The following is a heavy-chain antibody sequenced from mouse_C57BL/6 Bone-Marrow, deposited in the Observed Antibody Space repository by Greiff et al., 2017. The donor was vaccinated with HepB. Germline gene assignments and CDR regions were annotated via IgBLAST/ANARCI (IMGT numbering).Heavy chain of an antibody. V-gene: IGHV14-4*01. CDR1: GFNIKDDY. CDR2: IDPENGDT. Sequence: VQLQQSGAELVRPGASVKLSCTASGFNIKDDYMHWVKQRPEQGLEWIGWIDPENGDTEYASKFQGKATITADTSSNTAYLQLSSLTSEDTAVYYCTRTYHGNYRFDYWGQGTTLTVSS. D-gene: IGHD2-1*01. J-gene: IGHJ2*01. CDR3: TRTYHGNYRFDY.